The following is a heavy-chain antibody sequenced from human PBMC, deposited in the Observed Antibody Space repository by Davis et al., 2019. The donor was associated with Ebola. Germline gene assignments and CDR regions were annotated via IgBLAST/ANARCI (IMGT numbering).Heavy chain of an antibody. CDR2: IYSTGST. D-gene: IGHD3-22*01. CDR1: GCSISSHY. J-gene: IGHJ3*02. CDR3: ARDRNYYYEGAFEI. V-gene: IGHV4-4*07. Sequence: PSETLSLTCTASGCSISSHYWSWIRQPAGKALERIGRIYSTGSTNYNPSLKSRVTMSVDTSKNQFSLKLTSVTAADTAVYYCARDRNYYYEGAFEIWGQGTMVTVSS.